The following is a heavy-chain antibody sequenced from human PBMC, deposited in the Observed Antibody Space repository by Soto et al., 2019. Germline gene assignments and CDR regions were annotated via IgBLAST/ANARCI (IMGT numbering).Heavy chain of an antibody. CDR1: GFSLSTSGVG. V-gene: IGHV2-5*02. CDR3: AHKGPEDWPLDY. Sequence: QITLKESGPTLVRPTQTLTLTCAFSGFSLSTSGVGVGWIRQPPGKALEWLAVIYWDDSKHYSPSLRSRLTITKGTSKNQVVLTMTHMDPMDTGTYYCAHKGPEDWPLDYWGQGTLVTVSS. D-gene: IGHD3-9*01. J-gene: IGHJ4*02. CDR2: IYWDDSK.